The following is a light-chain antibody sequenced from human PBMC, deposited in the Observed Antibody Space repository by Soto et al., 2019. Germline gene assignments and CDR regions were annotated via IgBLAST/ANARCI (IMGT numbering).Light chain of an antibody. V-gene: IGKV3-20*01. CDR1: QSVTSNY. Sequence: EVVLTQSPSALSLYPGARATLSCGASQSVTSNYLAWYQQKPGQAPRLLIFGASIRVTGIPDRFIGSGSGTDFTLTISRLEPEDFAVYYCQHYVTPLTPFGQGTKVDIK. J-gene: IGKJ1*01. CDR2: GAS. CDR3: QHYVTPLTP.